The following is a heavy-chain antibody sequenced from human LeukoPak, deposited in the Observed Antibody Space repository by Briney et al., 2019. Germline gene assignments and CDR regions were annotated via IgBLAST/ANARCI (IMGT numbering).Heavy chain of an antibody. CDR3: ARGRYGDYVGVDY. Sequence: GGSLRLSCAASGFTFSSYWISWVRQAPGKGLEWVANIKQDGSEKYYVDSVKGRFTISRDNAKNSLYLQMNSLRAEDTAVYYCARGRYGDYVGVDYWGQGTLVTVSS. D-gene: IGHD4-17*01. J-gene: IGHJ4*02. CDR1: GFTFSSYW. V-gene: IGHV3-7*01. CDR2: IKQDGSEK.